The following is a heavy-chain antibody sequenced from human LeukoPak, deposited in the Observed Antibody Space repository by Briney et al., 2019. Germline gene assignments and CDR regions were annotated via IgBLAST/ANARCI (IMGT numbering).Heavy chain of an antibody. CDR1: GGSFSDYY. CDR2: INHSGST. CDR3: ARRITIFGVVAYYYYYGMDV. V-gene: IGHV4-34*01. J-gene: IGHJ6*02. D-gene: IGHD3-3*01. Sequence: SETLSLTCAVYGGSFSDYYWTWIRQPPGKGLEWIGEINHSGSTNYNPSLKSRVTISVDTSKNQFSLKLSSVTAADTAVYYCARRITIFGVVAYYYYYGMDVWGQGTTVTVSS.